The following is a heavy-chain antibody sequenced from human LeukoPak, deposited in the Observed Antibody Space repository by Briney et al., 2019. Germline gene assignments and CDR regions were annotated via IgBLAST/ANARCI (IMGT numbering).Heavy chain of an antibody. J-gene: IGHJ3*02. V-gene: IGHV3-23*01. CDR2: ISGSGGST. D-gene: IGHD2-15*01. CDR1: GFTFSSYA. CDR3: AKGYWDIVVVVAADGGAFDI. Sequence: PGGSLRLSCAASGFTFSSYAMNWVRQAPGKGLEWVSAISGSGGSTYYADSVKGRFTISRDNSKNTLYLQMNSLRAEDTAVYYCAKGYWDIVVVVAADGGAFDIWGQGTMVTVSS.